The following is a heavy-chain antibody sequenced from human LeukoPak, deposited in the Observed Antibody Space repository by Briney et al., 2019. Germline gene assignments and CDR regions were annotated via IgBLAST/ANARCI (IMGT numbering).Heavy chain of an antibody. J-gene: IGHJ5*02. Sequence: PSETLSLTCTVSGGSISSYYWSWIRQPAGKGLEWIGRIYTSGSTNYNPSLKSRVTMSVDTSKNQFSLKLSSVTAADTAVYYCARDVYYGSSGYYLSWFDPWGQGTLVTVSS. D-gene: IGHD3-22*01. CDR1: GGSISSYY. CDR2: IYTSGST. CDR3: ARDVYYGSSGYYLSWFDP. V-gene: IGHV4-4*07.